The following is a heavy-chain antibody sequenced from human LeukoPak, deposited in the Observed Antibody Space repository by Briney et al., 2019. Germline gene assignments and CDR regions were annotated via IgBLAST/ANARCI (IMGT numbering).Heavy chain of an antibody. J-gene: IGHJ4*02. CDR1: GFTFSSYA. CDR3: AKDQGIAAAGTDGPDY. CDR2: ISGSGGST. V-gene: IGHV3-23*01. Sequence: GGSLRLSCAASGFTFSSYAMSWVRQAPGKGLEWVSAISGSGGSTYYADSVKGRFTISRDNSKNTLYLQMYSLRAEDTAVYYCAKDQGIAAAGTDGPDYWGQGTLVTVSS. D-gene: IGHD6-13*01.